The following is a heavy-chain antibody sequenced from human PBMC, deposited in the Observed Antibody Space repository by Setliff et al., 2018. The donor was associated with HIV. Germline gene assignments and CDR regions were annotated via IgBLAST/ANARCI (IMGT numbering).Heavy chain of an antibody. CDR1: GFTLREVS. CDR2: FDPEDGDT. D-gene: IGHD2-2*01. CDR3: ARYVPADASFDY. Sequence: ASVKVSCKVSGFTLREVSMHWVRQAPAKGLEWMGYFDPEDGDTRYAQTLQDRVTMTTDTSTSTAYMEVRSLRSDDTAVYFCARYVPADASFDYWGPGTLVTVSS. J-gene: IGHJ4*02. V-gene: IGHV1-24*01.